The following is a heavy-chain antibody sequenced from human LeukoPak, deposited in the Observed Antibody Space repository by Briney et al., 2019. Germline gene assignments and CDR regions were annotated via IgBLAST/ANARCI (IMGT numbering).Heavy chain of an antibody. CDR3: ARDRPFDFWSGYYTYYFDY. V-gene: IGHV4-38-2*02. D-gene: IGHD3-3*01. Sequence: SETLSLTCTVSGYSISSGFYWSWIRQPPGKGLEWIGEINHSGSTNYNPSLKSRVTISVDTSKNQFSLKLSSVTAADTAVYYCARDRPFDFWSGYYTYYFDYWGQGTLVTVSS. CDR1: GYSISSGFY. J-gene: IGHJ4*02. CDR2: INHSGST.